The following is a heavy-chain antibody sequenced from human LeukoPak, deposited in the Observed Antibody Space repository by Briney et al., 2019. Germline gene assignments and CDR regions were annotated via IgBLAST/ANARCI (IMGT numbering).Heavy chain of an antibody. CDR3: ARHSSPYSYGAFDY. D-gene: IGHD5-18*01. CDR2: IYYSGST. V-gene: IGHV4-4*02. J-gene: IGHJ4*02. CDR1: GDSISNNNW. Sequence: SETLSLTCAVSGDSISNNNWWSWVRQPPGKGLEWIGRIYYSGSTYYNPSLKSRVTISVDTSKNQFSLKLSSVTAADTAVYYCARHSSPYSYGAFDYWGQGTLVTVSS.